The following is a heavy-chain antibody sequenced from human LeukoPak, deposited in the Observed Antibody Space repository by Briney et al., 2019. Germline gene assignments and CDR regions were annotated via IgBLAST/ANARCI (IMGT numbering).Heavy chain of an antibody. CDR2: IYTSGST. V-gene: IGHV4-4*08. Sequence: SETLSLTCTVSGGSISSYYWSWIRQPPGKGLEWIGYIYTSGSTNYNPSLKSRVTISVDTSKNQFSLKLSSVTAADTAVYYCARSQSTYDFWSGYYQGPLDYWGQGTLVTVSS. J-gene: IGHJ4*02. CDR3: ARSQSTYDFWSGYYQGPLDY. CDR1: GGSISSYY. D-gene: IGHD3-3*01.